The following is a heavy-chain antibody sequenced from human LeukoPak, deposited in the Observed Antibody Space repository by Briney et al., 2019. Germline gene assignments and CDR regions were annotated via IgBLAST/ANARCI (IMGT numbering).Heavy chain of an antibody. D-gene: IGHD2-2*01. J-gene: IGHJ6*02. CDR3: AVGGYQDDYYYSFGMDV. CDR2: IYYSGST. CDR1: GGSLRSYY. V-gene: IGHV4-59*01. Sequence: SESLSLTCPVSGGSLRSYYWSWIRQPPGKGLEWIGYIYYSGSTNYNPSLKSRVTISVDTSKNQFSLKLSSGAAAAPAVYYCAVGGYQDDYYYSFGMDVCGQGTTVTV.